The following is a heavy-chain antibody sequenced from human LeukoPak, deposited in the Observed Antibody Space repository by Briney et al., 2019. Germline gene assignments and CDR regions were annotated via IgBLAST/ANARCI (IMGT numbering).Heavy chain of an antibody. CDR2: IYHSGSS. CDR1: GGSISSGGYS. D-gene: IGHD3-22*01. V-gene: IGHV4-30-2*01. J-gene: IGHJ3*02. Sequence: SETLSLTCAVSGGSISSGGYSWSWIRQPPGKGLEWIGYIYHSGSSYYNPSLKSRVTISVDRSKNQFSLKLSSVTAADTAVYYCAREADSLGAFDIWGQGTMVTVSS. CDR3: AREADSLGAFDI.